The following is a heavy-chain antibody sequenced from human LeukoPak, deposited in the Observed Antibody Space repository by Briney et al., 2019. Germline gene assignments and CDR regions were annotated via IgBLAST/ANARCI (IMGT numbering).Heavy chain of an antibody. V-gene: IGHV1-69*13. CDR1: GGTFSSYA. D-gene: IGHD4-17*01. J-gene: IGHJ4*02. CDR2: VIPMFATA. CDR3: ARGLHGDYGYFDY. Sequence: SVKVSCNASGGTFSSYAISWVRQAPGQGLEWMGGVIPMFATANYAPKFQDKVTITADESTSTAYMELRSLRSEDTAVYHCARGLHGDYGYFDYWGQGTLVTVSS.